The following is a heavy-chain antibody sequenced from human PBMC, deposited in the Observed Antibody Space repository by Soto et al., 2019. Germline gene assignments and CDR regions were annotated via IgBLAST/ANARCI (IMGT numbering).Heavy chain of an antibody. D-gene: IGHD5-18*01. Sequence: ERTLRLSCSASGFTLSSYALSWVRQPPGKGLQWLSSISASGGNTHYADSVKGRFTISRDNPKNTLYLQINSLRADDTAVYHCAKALSGYTYPQFDYCGQGTLGTFTA. V-gene: IGHV3-23*01. J-gene: IGHJ4*02. CDR2: ISASGGNT. CDR1: GFTLSSYA. CDR3: AKALSGYTYPQFDY.